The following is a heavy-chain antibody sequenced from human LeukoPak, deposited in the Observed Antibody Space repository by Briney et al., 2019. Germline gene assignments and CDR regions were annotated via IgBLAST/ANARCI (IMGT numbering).Heavy chain of an antibody. J-gene: IGHJ4*02. CDR1: GFTSSDYG. CDR2: ISGDGRRT. CDR3: AKDLSGSYSFDY. D-gene: IGHD1-26*01. V-gene: IGHV3-64D*08. Sequence: GGSLRLSCSASGFTSSDYGLYWVRQAPGKGLEYVSRISGDGRRTDYADLVKGRFTISRDNSKNTLYLQMSSLRPEDTAVYFCAKDLSGSYSFDYWGQGTLVAVSS.